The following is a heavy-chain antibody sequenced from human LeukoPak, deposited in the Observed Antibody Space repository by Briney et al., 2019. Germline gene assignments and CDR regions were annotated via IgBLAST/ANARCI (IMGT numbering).Heavy chain of an antibody. Sequence: PGGSLRLPRAASGFTFSSYWMSWARQAPGKGLEWVANIKQDGSEKYYVDSVKGRFTISRDNAKNSLYLQMNSLRAEDTAVYYCASNIVFDYWGQGTLVTVSS. CDR3: ASNIVFDY. D-gene: IGHD2/OR15-2a*01. V-gene: IGHV3-7*01. CDR2: IKQDGSEK. J-gene: IGHJ4*02. CDR1: GFTFSSYW.